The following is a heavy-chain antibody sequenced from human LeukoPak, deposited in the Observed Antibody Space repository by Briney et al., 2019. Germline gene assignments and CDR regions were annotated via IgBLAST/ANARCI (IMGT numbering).Heavy chain of an antibody. CDR1: GFTFTNYA. Sequence: GGSLRLSCAASGFTFTNYAMSWVRQAPGKGLDWVSSISGSGGATYYADSVKGRLTISRDNSKNTVYLQMNSLRAEDTAVYYCAKDPDYYDSSGYFYFDYWGQGTLVTVSS. D-gene: IGHD3-22*01. CDR3: AKDPDYYDSSGYFYFDY. V-gene: IGHV3-23*01. CDR2: ISGSGGAT. J-gene: IGHJ4*02.